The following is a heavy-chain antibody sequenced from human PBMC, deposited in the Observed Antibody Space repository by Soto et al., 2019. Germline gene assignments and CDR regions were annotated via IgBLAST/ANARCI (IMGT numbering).Heavy chain of an antibody. CDR1: EFSFSSSW. D-gene: IGHD2-8*01. CDR2: INSDGSYI. CDR3: VTGWSEY. J-gene: IGHJ4*02. V-gene: IGHV3-74*01. Sequence: GGSLRLSCVVSEFSFSSSWMHWVRQGPGKGLVWVSRINSDGSYINYADSVKGRFTTSRDNAKNMLYLQMNSLRAEDTALYYCVTGWSEYWGQGALVTGLL.